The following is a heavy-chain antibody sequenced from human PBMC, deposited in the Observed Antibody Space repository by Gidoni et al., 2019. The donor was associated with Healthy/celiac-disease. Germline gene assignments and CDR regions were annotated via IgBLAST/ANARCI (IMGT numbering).Heavy chain of an antibody. CDR2: ISYDGSNT. Sequence: QVQLVESGGGVVQPGRSLRLSCSASGFTFSIHAMHWVRQAPGKGLEWVAVISYDGSNTYYADSVKGRFTISRDNSINTLYVQMNSLRGEDTAVYYCARDSSSGPDYYYYMDVWGKGTTVTVSS. J-gene: IGHJ6*03. V-gene: IGHV3-30-3*01. D-gene: IGHD6-13*01. CDR1: GFTFSIHA. CDR3: ARDSSSGPDYYYYMDV.